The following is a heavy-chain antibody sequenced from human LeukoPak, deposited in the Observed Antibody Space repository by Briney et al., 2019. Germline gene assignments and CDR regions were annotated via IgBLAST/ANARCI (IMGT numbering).Heavy chain of an antibody. CDR1: GGSISSSSYY. D-gene: IGHD3-22*01. V-gene: IGHV4-39*01. Sequence: NPSETLSLTCTVSGGSISSSSYYWGWIRQPPGKGLEWIGSIYYSGSTYYNPSLKSRVTISVDTSKNQFSLKLSSVTAADTAVYYCARHGNGEYYYDSSGYLSEWGQGTLVTVSS. J-gene: IGHJ4*02. CDR3: ARHGNGEYYYDSSGYLSE. CDR2: IYYSGST.